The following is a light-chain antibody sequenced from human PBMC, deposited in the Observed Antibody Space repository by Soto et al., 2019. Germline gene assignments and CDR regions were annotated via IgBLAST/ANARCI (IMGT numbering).Light chain of an antibody. J-gene: IGLJ2*01. Sequence: QSVLTQPASVSGSPGQSITISCAGTIRDVGAYNLVSWYQQYPGRAPQLILYEVRNRPSGFSFRFSGFKSGNTASLTISGLQDEDAADYYCSSFTSNSPLIFGGGTKVTVL. CDR1: IRDVGAYNL. CDR2: EVR. V-gene: IGLV2-14*01. CDR3: SSFTSNSPLI.